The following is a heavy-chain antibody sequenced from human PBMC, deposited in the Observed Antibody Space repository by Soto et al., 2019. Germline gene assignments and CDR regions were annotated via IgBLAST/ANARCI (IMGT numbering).Heavy chain of an antibody. J-gene: IGHJ4*02. CDR1: GFIFSSYA. D-gene: IGHD3-16*01. V-gene: IGHV3-23*01. CDR3: AKVRVIRGIMGASIY. CDR2: ISGSGENT. Sequence: GGSLRLSCAASGFIFSSYAMSWVRQSPGKGLEWVSTISGSGENTYDEDSVKGRFTISRDNSKNTLYLQMHSLRAEDTAVYYCAKVRVIRGIMGASIYWGQGVLVTVSS.